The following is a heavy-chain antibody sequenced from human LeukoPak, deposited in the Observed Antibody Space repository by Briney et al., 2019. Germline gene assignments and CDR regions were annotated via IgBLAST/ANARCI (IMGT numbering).Heavy chain of an antibody. CDR1: GGTFSSYA. J-gene: IGHJ6*02. CDR2: IIPIFGTA. Sequence: GASVKVSCKASGGTFSSYAISWVRQAPGQGLEWMGGIIPIFGTANYAQKFQGRGRITADESTGTAYMELSSLRSEDTAVYYCARVGGTIAVAGMPSPYYYGMDVWGQGTTVTVSS. V-gene: IGHV1-69*13. CDR3: ARVGGTIAVAGMPSPYYYGMDV. D-gene: IGHD6-19*01.